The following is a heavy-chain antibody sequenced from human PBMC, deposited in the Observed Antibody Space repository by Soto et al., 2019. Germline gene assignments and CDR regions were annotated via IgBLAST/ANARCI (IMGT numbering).Heavy chain of an antibody. CDR2: ISTYNGNT. D-gene: IGHD2-2*01. CDR1: GYTFTSYG. V-gene: IGHV1-18*01. Sequence: QVQLVQSGAEVKKPGASVKVSCKASGYTFTSYGISWVRQAPGQGLEWMGWISTYNGNTNYAQKLQGRVTMTTDTSTSTAYRELRSLRSDDTAVYYGARGKGVIEPAANGFDPWGQGTLVTVSS. CDR3: ARGKGVIEPAANGFDP. J-gene: IGHJ5*02.